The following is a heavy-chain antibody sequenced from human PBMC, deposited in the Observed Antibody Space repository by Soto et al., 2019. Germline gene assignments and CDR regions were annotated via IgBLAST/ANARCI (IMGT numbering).Heavy chain of an antibody. Sequence: QLQLQESGPGLVKPSETLSLTCSVSGVSISNTSYYWGWIRQPPGKGLEWVGTIYFSGSTFYNPSLKSRVIISIYTSKNQFSLRLSSVTAADTAVYYCARHGSYWGQGTLVTVSS. J-gene: IGHJ4*02. V-gene: IGHV4-39*01. CDR3: ARHGSY. CDR1: GVSISNTSYY. CDR2: IYFSGST.